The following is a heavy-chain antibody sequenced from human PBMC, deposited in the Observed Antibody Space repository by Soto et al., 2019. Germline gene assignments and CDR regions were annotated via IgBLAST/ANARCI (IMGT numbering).Heavy chain of an antibody. V-gene: IGHV4-34*01. D-gene: IGHD2-15*01. CDR1: GGSFSGYY. CDR3: AGIGYCSGGSCYPTPPPDY. Sequence: PSETLSLTCAVYGGSFSGYYWSWIRQPPGKGLEWIGEINHSGSTNYNPSLKSRVTISVDTSKNQFSLKLSSVTAADTAVYYCAGIGYCSGGSCYPTPPPDYWGQGTLVTVSS. J-gene: IGHJ4*02. CDR2: INHSGST.